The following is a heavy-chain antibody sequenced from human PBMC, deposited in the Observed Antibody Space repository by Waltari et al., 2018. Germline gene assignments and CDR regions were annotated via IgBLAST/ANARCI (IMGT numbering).Heavy chain of an antibody. CDR2: ISGSGGRT. CDR1: GFTFSSYA. V-gene: IGHV3-23*04. D-gene: IGHD6-6*01. J-gene: IGHJ4*01. Sequence: EVQLVESGGGLVQPGGSLRLSCAASGFTFSSYAMSWVRQAPGQGLEWVSAISGSGGRTYYADSVKGRFTISRDNSKNTLYLQMNSLRAEDTAVYYCAKDLSEYSISLTLYYFDYCGHGTLVTVYS. CDR3: AKDLSEYSISLTLYYFDY.